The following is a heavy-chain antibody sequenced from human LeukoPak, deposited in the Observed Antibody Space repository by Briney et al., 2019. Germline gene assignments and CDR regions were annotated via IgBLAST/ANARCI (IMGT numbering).Heavy chain of an antibody. J-gene: IGHJ5*02. CDR3: ARGYSGGSFFDP. V-gene: IGHV4-34*01. CDR1: GGSFSGYY. D-gene: IGHD2-15*01. Sequence: KPSETLSLTCAVYGGSFSGYYWGWIRQPPGKGLEWIGEINHSGSTNYNPSLKSRVTISVDTSKNQFSLKLSSVTAADTAVYYCARGYSGGSFFDPWGQGTLVTVSS. CDR2: INHSGST.